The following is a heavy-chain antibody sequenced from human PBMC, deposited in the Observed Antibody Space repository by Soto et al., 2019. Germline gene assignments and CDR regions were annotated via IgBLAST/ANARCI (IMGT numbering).Heavy chain of an antibody. CDR3: ARDTGNSFDY. V-gene: IGHV1-18*01. CDR2: ISPHNGNT. Sequence: HVQLVQSGGELKKPGASVKVSCNTSGYTFNTYFITWVRQAPGQGLEWMGWISPHNGNTNYAEKFQGRVTMTADTITKTAYMELRNLRIDDTAVYYCARDTGNSFDYWGQEPPVTVSS. CDR1: GYTFNTYF. J-gene: IGHJ4*02.